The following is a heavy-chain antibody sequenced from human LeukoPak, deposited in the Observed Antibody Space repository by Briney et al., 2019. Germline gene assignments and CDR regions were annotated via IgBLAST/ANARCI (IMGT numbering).Heavy chain of an antibody. CDR3: ARGPGGIVVVPAAITGPFDY. D-gene: IGHD2-2*02. Sequence: GASVKVSCKASGYTFSGYYMHWVRQAPGQGLEWMGRINPDTGGTNYAQKFQGRVTITADESTSTAYMELSSLRSEDTAVYYCARGPGGIVVVPAAITGPFDYWGQGTLVTVSS. CDR2: INPDTGGT. CDR1: GYTFSGYY. J-gene: IGHJ4*02. V-gene: IGHV1-2*06.